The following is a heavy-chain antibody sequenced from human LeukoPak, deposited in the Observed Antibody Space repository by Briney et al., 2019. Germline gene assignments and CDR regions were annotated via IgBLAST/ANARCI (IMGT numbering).Heavy chain of an antibody. V-gene: IGHV1-18*01. CDR3: ARDDSSGWYPFADY. CDR1: GYTSTSYG. Sequence: ASVKVSCKASGYTSTSYGISWVRQAPGQGLEWMGWISAYNGNTKYPQKLQGRVTMTTDTSTSTAYMELRSLRSDDTAVYYCARDDSSGWYPFADYWGQGTLVTVSS. D-gene: IGHD6-19*01. CDR2: ISAYNGNT. J-gene: IGHJ4*02.